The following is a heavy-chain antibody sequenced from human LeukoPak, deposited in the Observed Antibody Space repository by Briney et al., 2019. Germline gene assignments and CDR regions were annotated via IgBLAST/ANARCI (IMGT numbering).Heavy chain of an antibody. CDR3: ARTLYDYLWGSYRYLEIDY. V-gene: IGHV1-18*01. D-gene: IGHD3-16*02. CDR1: GYTFNSYG. Sequence: ASVKVSCKASGYTFNSYGISWVRQAPGQGLEWMGWISGYNGNTKYAQKLQGRVTVTADKSTSTAYMELSSLRSEDTAVYYCARTLYDYLWGSYRYLEIDYWGQGTLVTVSS. J-gene: IGHJ4*02. CDR2: ISGYNGNT.